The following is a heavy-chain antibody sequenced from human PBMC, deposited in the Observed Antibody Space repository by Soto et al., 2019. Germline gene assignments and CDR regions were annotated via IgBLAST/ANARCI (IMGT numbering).Heavy chain of an antibody. V-gene: IGHV4-59*01. J-gene: IGHJ4*02. D-gene: IGHD2-21*02. CDR1: GGSISSYY. CDR2: IYYSGST. Sequence: PSETLSLTCTVSGGSISSYYWSWIRQPPGKGLEWIGYIYYSGSTNYNPSLKSRVTISVDTSKNQFSLKLSSVTAADTAGYYCARGHGGNSDYWGQGTLVTVSS. CDR3: ARGHGGNSDY.